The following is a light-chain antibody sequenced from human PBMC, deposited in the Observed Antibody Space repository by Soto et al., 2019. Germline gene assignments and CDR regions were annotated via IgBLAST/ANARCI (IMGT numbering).Light chain of an antibody. Sequence: DIQMTQSPSSLSASVGDRVTITCRASQDVRDDLGWYQQTPGKAPERLIYEASTLHRGVPSRFSGCGSGTEFTLTISSLQPEDFATYYCLQYSSYPWTFGQGTNVDIK. CDR3: LQYSSYPWT. CDR1: QDVRDD. V-gene: IGKV1-17*01. CDR2: EAS. J-gene: IGKJ1*01.